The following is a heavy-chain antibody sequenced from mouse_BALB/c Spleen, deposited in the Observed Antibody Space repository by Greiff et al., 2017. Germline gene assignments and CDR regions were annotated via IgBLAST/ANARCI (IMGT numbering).Heavy chain of an antibody. CDR1: GFTFSSYG. CDR2: INSNGGST. J-gene: IGHJ3*01. V-gene: IGHV5-6-3*01. CDR3: AREDYGSSPAWFAY. Sequence: EVKLMESGGGLVQPGGSLKLSCAASGFTFSSYGMSWVRQTPDKRLELVATINSNGGSTYYPDSVKGRFTISRDNAKNTLYLQMSSLKSEDTAMYYCAREDYGSSPAWFAYWGQGTLVTVSA. D-gene: IGHD1-1*01.